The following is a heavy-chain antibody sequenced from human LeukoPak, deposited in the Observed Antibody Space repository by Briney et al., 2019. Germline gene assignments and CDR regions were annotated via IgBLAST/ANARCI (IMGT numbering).Heavy chain of an antibody. J-gene: IGHJ4*02. CDR3: ARDKGGHYY. D-gene: IGHD3-16*01. CDR2: IYTSGST. Sequence: KPSETLSLTCTGSGGSISSFYWSWIRQPAGNGLEGIVRIYTSGSTNYNPSLKSRTTMSVATSMNLFSLKLSSVTAADTAVYYCARDKGGHYYWGQGTLVTVSS. V-gene: IGHV4-4*07. CDR1: GGSISSFY.